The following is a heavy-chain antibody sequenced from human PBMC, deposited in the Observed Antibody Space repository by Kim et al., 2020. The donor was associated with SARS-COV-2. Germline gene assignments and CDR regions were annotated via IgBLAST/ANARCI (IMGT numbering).Heavy chain of an antibody. CDR3: ARSNYYDSSGYSSPPHY. V-gene: IGHV3-33*01. CDR2: IWYDGSNK. Sequence: GGSLRLSCVASGFSFSNYGMHWVRQAPGKGLEWLAVIWYDGSNKYYADSVKGRFTVSRDNSKNTLYLQMTSLRVEDTALYYCARSNYYDSSGYSSPPHYWGQGTLVTVSS. J-gene: IGHJ4*02. D-gene: IGHD3-22*01. CDR1: GFSFSNYG.